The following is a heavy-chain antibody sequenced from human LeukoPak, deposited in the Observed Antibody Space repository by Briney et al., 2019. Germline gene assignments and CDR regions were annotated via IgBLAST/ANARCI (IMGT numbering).Heavy chain of an antibody. CDR2: IYSGGST. Sequence: GGSLRLSCAASGFTVSSNYMSWVRQAPGKGLEWVSVIYSGGSTYYADSVKGRFTISRDNSKNTLYLQMNSLRAEDTAVYYCARRFSGSYLNYYYYYMDVWGKGTTVTISS. CDR3: ARRFSGSYLNYYYYYMDV. V-gene: IGHV3-66*01. J-gene: IGHJ6*03. D-gene: IGHD1-26*01. CDR1: GFTVSSNY.